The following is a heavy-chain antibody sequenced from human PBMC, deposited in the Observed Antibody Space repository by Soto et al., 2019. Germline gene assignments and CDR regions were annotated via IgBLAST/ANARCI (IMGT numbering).Heavy chain of an antibody. V-gene: IGHV1-18*01. CDR1: GYTFTSYG. J-gene: IGHJ5*02. Sequence: ASVKVSCKASGYTFTSYGISWVRQAPGQGLEWMGWISAYNGNTNYAQKLQGRVTMTTDTSTSTAYMELRSLRSDDTAVYYCARVGAVAGSVTTINWFDPWGQGTLVTVS. CDR2: ISAYNGNT. CDR3: ARVGAVAGSVTTINWFDP. D-gene: IGHD6-19*01.